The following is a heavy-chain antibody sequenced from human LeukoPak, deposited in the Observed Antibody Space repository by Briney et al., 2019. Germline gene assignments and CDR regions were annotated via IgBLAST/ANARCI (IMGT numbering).Heavy chain of an antibody. J-gene: IGHJ4*02. CDR1: GFTFSSYS. D-gene: IGHD3-22*01. CDR2: ISSSSLSSGITI. CDR3: AKKGYYDGSGYYMYYFDH. V-gene: IGHV3-48*04. Sequence: PGGSLRLSCAASGFTFSSYSMNWVRQAPGKGLEWVSFISSSSLSSGITIYYGDSVKGRFTISRDNAKNSLFLQMNSLRAEDTAVYYCAKKGYYDGSGYYMYYFDHWGQGTLVTVSS.